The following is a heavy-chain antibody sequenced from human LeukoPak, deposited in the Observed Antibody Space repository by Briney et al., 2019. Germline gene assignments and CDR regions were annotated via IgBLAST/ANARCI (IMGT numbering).Heavy chain of an antibody. CDR1: GGSVSSSSYY. CDR2: IYHSGSI. J-gene: IGHJ4*02. D-gene: IGHD2-21*02. V-gene: IGHV4-61*01. CDR3: ASGPVTATYLDH. Sequence: PSETLSLTCTVSGGSVSSSSYYWSWIRQPPGKGLEWIGYIYHSGSINYNPSLKSPVTISVDTSKNQFSLKLSSVTAADTAVYFCASGPVTATYLDHWGQGTLVTVSS.